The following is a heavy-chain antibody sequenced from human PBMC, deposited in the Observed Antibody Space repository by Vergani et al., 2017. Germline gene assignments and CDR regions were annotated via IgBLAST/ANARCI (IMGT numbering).Heavy chain of an antibody. V-gene: IGHV3-21*01. CDR3: ARDSFQEGLRMADI. Sequence: EVQLVESGGGSVQPGGSLRLSCAASGFTVSSNYMSWVRQAPGKGLEWVSSISSSSSYIYYAYSVKGRFTISRDNAKNSLYLQMNSLRAEDTAVYYCARDSFQEGLRMADIWGQGTMVTVSS. CDR1: GFTVSSNY. J-gene: IGHJ3*02. CDR2: ISSSSSYI. D-gene: IGHD5-24*01.